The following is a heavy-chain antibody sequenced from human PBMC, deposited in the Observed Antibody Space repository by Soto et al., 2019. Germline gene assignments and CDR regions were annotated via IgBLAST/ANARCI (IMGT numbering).Heavy chain of an antibody. J-gene: IGHJ6*02. D-gene: IGHD6-19*01. V-gene: IGHV4-31*03. CDR2: IYYSGST. CDR1: GGSISSGGYY. Sequence: SETLSLTCTVSGGSISSGGYYWSWIRQHPGKGLEWIGYIYYSGSTYYSPSLKSRVTISVDTSKNQFSLKLSSVTAADTAVYYCAREAGTGYYYGMDVWGQGTTVTVSS. CDR3: AREAGTGYYYGMDV.